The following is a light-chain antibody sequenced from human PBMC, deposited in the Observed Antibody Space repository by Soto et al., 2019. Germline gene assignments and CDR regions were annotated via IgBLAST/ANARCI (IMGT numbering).Light chain of an antibody. CDR3: PHYNSYSEA. CDR2: AAS. Sequence: DIQMTQSPSSLSASVGDRVTITCRASQSISSYLNWYQQKPGKAPKLLIYAASSLQSGVPSRFSGSGSGTEFTLTISSLQPDDFATYYCPHYNSYSEAFGQGTKA. J-gene: IGKJ1*01. V-gene: IGKV1-39*01. CDR1: QSISSY.